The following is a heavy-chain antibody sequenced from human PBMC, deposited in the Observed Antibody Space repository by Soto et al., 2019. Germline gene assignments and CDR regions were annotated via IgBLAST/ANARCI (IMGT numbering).Heavy chain of an antibody. CDR1: GGSISSSNW. V-gene: IGHV4-4*02. Sequence: PSETLSLTCAVSGGSISSSNWWSWVRQPPGKGLEWIGEIYHSGSTNYNPSLKSRVTISVDKSKHQFSLKLSSVTAADTAVYYCARDSRGDFWSGYRYYYYGMDVWGQGTTVTVSS. CDR2: IYHSGST. D-gene: IGHD3-3*01. J-gene: IGHJ6*02. CDR3: ARDSRGDFWSGYRYYYYGMDV.